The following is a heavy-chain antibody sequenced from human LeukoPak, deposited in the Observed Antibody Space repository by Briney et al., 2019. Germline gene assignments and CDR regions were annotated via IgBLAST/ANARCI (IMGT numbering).Heavy chain of an antibody. CDR1: GYTFTGYY. D-gene: IGHD6-19*01. V-gene: IGHV1-2*06. J-gene: IGHJ4*02. Sequence: ASVKVSCKASGYTFTGYYMHWVRQAPGQGLEWMGRINPNSGGTNYAQKFQGRVTMTRDTSISTAYMELSRLRSDDTAVYYCARDAAVSGRPLSSDYWGQGTLVTVSS. CDR2: INPNSGGT. CDR3: ARDAAVSGRPLSSDY.